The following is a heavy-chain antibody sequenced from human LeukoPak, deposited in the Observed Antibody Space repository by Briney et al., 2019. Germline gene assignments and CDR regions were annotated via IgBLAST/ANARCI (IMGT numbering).Heavy chain of an antibody. D-gene: IGHD3-22*01. J-gene: IGHJ4*02. CDR1: GYTFSNYW. Sequence: GESLMISCKGSGYTFSNYWIAWVRQMPGKGLEWMGIIYPADSDSRYSPSFQGQVTISVDRSINTAYLQWSSLKASDTAMYYCAIRSYYDTRGYYYFDYWGQGTLVTVSA. V-gene: IGHV5-51*01. CDR2: IYPADSDS. CDR3: AIRSYYDTRGYYYFDY.